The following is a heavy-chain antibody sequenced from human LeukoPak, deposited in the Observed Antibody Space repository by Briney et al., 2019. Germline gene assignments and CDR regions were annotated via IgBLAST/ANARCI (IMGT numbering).Heavy chain of an antibody. CDR1: GGSISSSSYY. D-gene: IGHD3-10*01. CDR2: IYYSGST. J-gene: IGHJ4*02. CDR3: ARDRYYGSGSYFH. V-gene: IGHV4-39*07. Sequence: SETLSLTCTVSGGSISSSSYYWGCIRQPPGKGLECIGSIYYSGSTYYNPSLKSRVTISVDTSKNQFSLKLSSVTAADTAVYYCARDRYYGSGSYFHWGQGTLVTVSS.